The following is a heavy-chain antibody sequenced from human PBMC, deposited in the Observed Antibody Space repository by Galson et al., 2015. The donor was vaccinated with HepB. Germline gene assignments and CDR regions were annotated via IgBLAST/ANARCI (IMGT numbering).Heavy chain of an antibody. CDR1: GGTFSSYT. J-gene: IGHJ6*02. Sequence: SVKVSCKASGGTFSSYTINWVRQAPGQGLEWMGKIMPIFGIADYAQKFQGRVTITADKSTSTAYMELSSLSSEDTAVYYCARDYYSDSGTYYQFVYYGMDVWGQGTTVTVSS. CDR2: IMPIFGIA. CDR3: ARDYYSDSGTYYQFVYYGMDV. D-gene: IGHD3-10*01. V-gene: IGHV1-69*04.